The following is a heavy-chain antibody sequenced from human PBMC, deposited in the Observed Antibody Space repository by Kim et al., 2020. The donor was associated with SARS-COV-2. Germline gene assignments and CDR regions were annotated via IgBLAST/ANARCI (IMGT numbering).Heavy chain of an antibody. CDR2: ITGNGATT. D-gene: IGHD1-7*01. J-gene: IGHJ5*01. CDR1: GFTFSGYV. Sequence: GGSLRLSCAASGFTFSGYVINWVRQAPGKGLEWVSAITGNGATTYYADSVKGRFTTSRDNSKNTLYLQMNSLRAEDTAVYYWARIPNYTAYPNWFDPWGQGTMVTVSS. CDR3: ARIPNYTAYPNWFDP. V-gene: IGHV3-23*01.